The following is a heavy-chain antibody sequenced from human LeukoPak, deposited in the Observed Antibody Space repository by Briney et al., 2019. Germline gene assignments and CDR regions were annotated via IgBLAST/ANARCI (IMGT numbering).Heavy chain of an antibody. Sequence: GASVKVSCKASGYTFTGYYMHWVRQAPGQGLEWMGWINPSSGGTNYAQKFQGRVTMTRDTSISTAYMELSRLRSDDTAVYYCASCSSPTIPVHYWGQGTLVTVSS. V-gene: IGHV1-2*02. D-gene: IGHD6-13*01. CDR3: ASCSSPTIPVHY. CDR2: INPSSGGT. CDR1: GYTFTGYY. J-gene: IGHJ4*02.